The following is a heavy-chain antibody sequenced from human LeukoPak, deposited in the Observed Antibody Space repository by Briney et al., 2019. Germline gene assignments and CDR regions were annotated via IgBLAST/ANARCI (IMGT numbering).Heavy chain of an antibody. J-gene: IGHJ4*02. CDR2: ISAYNGNT. Sequence: ASVKVSRKASGYTFTSYGISWVRQAPGQGLEWMGWISAYNGNTNYAQKLQGRVTMTTDTSTSTAYMELRSLRSDDTAVYYCARESRRAYYYDSSGYSRPDYWGQGTLVTVSS. V-gene: IGHV1-18*01. CDR1: GYTFTSYG. CDR3: ARESRRAYYYDSSGYSRPDY. D-gene: IGHD3-22*01.